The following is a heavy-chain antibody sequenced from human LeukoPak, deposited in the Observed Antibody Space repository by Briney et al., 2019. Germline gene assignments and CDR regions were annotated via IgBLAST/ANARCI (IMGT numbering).Heavy chain of an antibody. Sequence: GGSLRLSCAASGFTFSSYTMNWVRQAPGKGLEWVSGLSSSSRYIYYADSVKGRFTISRDDAKNSLYLQMNSLRAEDTAVYYCAKHYGDYRNWFDPWGQGTLVTVSS. CDR1: GFTFSSYT. J-gene: IGHJ5*02. CDR2: LSSSSRYI. V-gene: IGHV3-21*01. D-gene: IGHD4-17*01. CDR3: AKHYGDYRNWFDP.